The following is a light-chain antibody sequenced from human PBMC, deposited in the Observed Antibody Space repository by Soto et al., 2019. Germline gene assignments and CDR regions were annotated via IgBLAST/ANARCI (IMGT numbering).Light chain of an antibody. CDR2: GAS. CDR1: QSVRSSH. CDR3: QQYGSSPKT. Sequence: IVLTQSPGTLSLSPGERATLSCRASQSVRSSHLAWYQQMPGQPPRLLIYGASTRASGIPARFSGSGSGTDFTLTISRLEPEDFAVYYCQQYGSSPKTFGQGTKVDIK. V-gene: IGKV3-20*01. J-gene: IGKJ1*01.